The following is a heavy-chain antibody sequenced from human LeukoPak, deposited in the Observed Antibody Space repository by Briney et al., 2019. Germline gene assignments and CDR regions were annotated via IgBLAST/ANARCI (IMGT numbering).Heavy chain of an antibody. D-gene: IGHD6-6*01. J-gene: IGHJ4*02. CDR3: AREDSSSLFFDS. CDR1: GFTFSSYW. Sequence: GGSLRLSCAASGFTFSSYWMHWVRQAPGKGLVWVSRINADGSSTSYVDAVKGRFTISRDNAKNTLYLQMNSLRVEDTAVYYCAREDSSSLFFDSWGQGTLVTVSS. V-gene: IGHV3-74*01. CDR2: INADGSST.